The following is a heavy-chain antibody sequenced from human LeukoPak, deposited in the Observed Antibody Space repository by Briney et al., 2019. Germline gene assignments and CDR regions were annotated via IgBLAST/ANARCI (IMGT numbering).Heavy chain of an antibody. J-gene: IGHJ2*01. CDR3: ARDEGVGYFDL. CDR2: IYHSGST. Sequence: PSQTLSLTCAVFGGSISSGGYSWSWIRQPPGKGLEWIGYIYHSGSTYYNPSLKSRVTISADRSKNQFSLKLSSVTAADTAVYYCARDEGVGYFDLWGRGTLVTVSS. V-gene: IGHV4-30-2*01. CDR1: GGSISSGGYS.